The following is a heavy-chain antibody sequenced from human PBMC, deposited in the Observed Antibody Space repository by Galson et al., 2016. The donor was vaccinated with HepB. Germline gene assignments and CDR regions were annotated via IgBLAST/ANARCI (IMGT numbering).Heavy chain of an antibody. CDR2: ISAYNGNT. CDR1: GYTFTNYG. Sequence: SVKVSCKASGYTFTNYGINWVRQAPGQGLEWMGWISAYNGNTKYAQKFQGRVTMTTDTSTSTAYMELRSLRSDDTAVYYCARGVLPYCSGTSCYEDDYWGQGTLVIVSS. CDR3: ARGVLPYCSGTSCYEDDY. V-gene: IGHV1-18*04. D-gene: IGHD2-2*01. J-gene: IGHJ4*02.